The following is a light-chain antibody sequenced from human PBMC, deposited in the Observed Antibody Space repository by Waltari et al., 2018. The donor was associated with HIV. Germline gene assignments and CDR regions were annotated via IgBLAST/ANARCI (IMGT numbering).Light chain of an antibody. CDR2: RVD. CDR3: AAWDDSLRGPL. Sequence: QSALTQPPSASGTPGQRVTISCSGSNSNIGRNYVYWYQQFPGTAPNLLIFRVDQRPSGVPDRFSGSKSGTSASLAISGLRSEDEADYYCAAWDDSLRGPLFGTGTKVTVL. CDR1: NSNIGRNY. V-gene: IGLV1-47*01. J-gene: IGLJ1*01.